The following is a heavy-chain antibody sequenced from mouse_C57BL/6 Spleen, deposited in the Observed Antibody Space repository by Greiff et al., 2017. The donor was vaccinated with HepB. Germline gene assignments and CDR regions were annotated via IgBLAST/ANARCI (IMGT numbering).Heavy chain of an antibody. CDR1: GFTFSSYA. V-gene: IGHV5-9-1*02. J-gene: IGHJ4*01. D-gene: IGHD4-1*01. CDR3: TRGLTGTGAMDY. CDR2: ISSGGDYI. Sequence: EVQVVESGEGLVKPGGSLKLSCAASGFTFSSYAMSWVRQTPEKRLEWVAYISSGGDYIYYADTVKGRFTISRDNARNTLYLQMSSLKSEDTAMYYCTRGLTGTGAMDYWGQGTSVTVSS.